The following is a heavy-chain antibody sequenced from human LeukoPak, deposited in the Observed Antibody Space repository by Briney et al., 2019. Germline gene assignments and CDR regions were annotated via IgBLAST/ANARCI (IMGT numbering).Heavy chain of an antibody. D-gene: IGHD6-19*01. Sequence: AAVTVSFKASGYTFTKYYMHWVRQAPGQGLEWMGIINQSGCSTSYAQKFQGRVTMTRDTSTSTVYMELSSLRSEDTAVYYCARDPSFLAVAGQYNWFDPWGQGTLVTVSS. J-gene: IGHJ5*02. CDR2: INQSGCST. CDR3: ARDPSFLAVAGQYNWFDP. CDR1: GYTFTKYY. V-gene: IGHV1-46*01.